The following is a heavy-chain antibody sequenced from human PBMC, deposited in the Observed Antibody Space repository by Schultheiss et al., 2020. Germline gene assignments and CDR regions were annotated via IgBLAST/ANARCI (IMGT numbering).Heavy chain of an antibody. D-gene: IGHD6-13*01. CDR3: ARAGPHSSSYYGSYYFDY. CDR1: GFIFSRYT. Sequence: GGSLRLSCAASGFIFSRYTMNWIRQAPGKGLEWVAYITSGSDILYYADSVKGRFTISRENAKRSLYLQMNSLRDEDTAVYYCARAGPHSSSYYGSYYFDYWGQGTLVTVSS. J-gene: IGHJ4*02. V-gene: IGHV3-48*02. CDR2: ITSGSDIL.